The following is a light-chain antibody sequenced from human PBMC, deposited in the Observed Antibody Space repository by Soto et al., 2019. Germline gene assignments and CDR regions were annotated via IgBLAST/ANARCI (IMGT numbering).Light chain of an antibody. J-gene: IGKJ1*01. CDR3: QQYDNSPWT. V-gene: IGKV3-20*01. Sequence: EIVLTQSPGTLSLSPGEGATLSCRASQSVSSSYLAWYQQKPGQAPRLLIYGASSRATGIPDRFSGGGSGTDFTRTISRLELEDFAVYYCQQYDNSPWTFGQGTKVEIK. CDR2: GAS. CDR1: QSVSSSY.